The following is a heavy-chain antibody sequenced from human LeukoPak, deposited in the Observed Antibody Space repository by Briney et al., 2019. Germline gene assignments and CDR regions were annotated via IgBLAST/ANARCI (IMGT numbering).Heavy chain of an antibody. CDR1: GFTFSSYA. Sequence: PGGSLRLSCAASGFTFSSYAMHWVRQAPGKGLEWVAVISYDGSNKYYADSVKGRFTISRDNSKNTLYLQMNSLRAEDTAVYYCARVAIAAAGFYFDYWGQGTLVTVSS. CDR3: ARVAIAAAGFYFDY. D-gene: IGHD6-13*01. V-gene: IGHV3-30-3*01. CDR2: ISYDGSNK. J-gene: IGHJ4*02.